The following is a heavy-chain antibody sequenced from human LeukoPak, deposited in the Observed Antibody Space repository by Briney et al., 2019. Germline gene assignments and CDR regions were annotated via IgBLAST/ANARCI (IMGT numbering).Heavy chain of an antibody. CDR2: IWYDGSNK. D-gene: IGHD1-1*01. J-gene: IGHJ4*02. CDR1: GFTFSNYD. CDR3: ARSGNYDC. V-gene: IGHV3-33*01. Sequence: GGSLRLSCAASGFTFSNYDMHWVRQAPGKGLEWVALIWYDGSNKYYADSVKGRFTISRDNAKNSLYLQMNSLRDEDTAVYYCARSGNYDCWGQGTLVTVSP.